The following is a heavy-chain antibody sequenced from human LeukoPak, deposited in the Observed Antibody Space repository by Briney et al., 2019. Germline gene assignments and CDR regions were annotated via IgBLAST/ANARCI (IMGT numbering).Heavy chain of an antibody. CDR1: GFTFSSYA. J-gene: IGHJ4*02. CDR2: ISGSGGGT. CDR3: APRQVGATTLDY. Sequence: GGSLRLSCAASGFTFSSYAMSWVRQAPGKGLEWVSAISGSGGGTYYADSVKGRFTISRDNSKNTLYLQMNSLRAEDTAVYYCAPRQVGATTLDYWGQGTLVTVSS. D-gene: IGHD1-26*01. V-gene: IGHV3-23*01.